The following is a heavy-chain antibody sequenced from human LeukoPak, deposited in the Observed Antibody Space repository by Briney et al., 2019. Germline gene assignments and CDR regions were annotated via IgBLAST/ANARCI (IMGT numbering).Heavy chain of an antibody. V-gene: IGHV4-59*08. J-gene: IGHJ1*01. D-gene: IGHD3-22*01. CDR3: ARHSKYYYDSSGSYVGYFQH. CDR1: GGSISVYY. CDR2: IYYSGST. Sequence: PSETLSLTCTVSGGSISVYYWSWIWQPPGKGLEWIGYIYYSGSTNYNPSLKSRVTISVDTSKNQFSLKLSSVTAADTAVYYCARHSKYYYDSSGSYVGYFQHWGQGTLVTVSS.